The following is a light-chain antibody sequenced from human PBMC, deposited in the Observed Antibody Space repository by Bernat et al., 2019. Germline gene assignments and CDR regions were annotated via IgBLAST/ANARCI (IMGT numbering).Light chain of an antibody. CDR2: GAS. CDR1: QDISKY. CDR3: QRYDRYPLT. V-gene: IGKV1-16*01. Sequence: DIQMTQSPSSLSASVGDRVTITCRATQDISKYLAWFQQKPGKAPKSLIYGASTLHSGVPSRFSGSGSGTDFTLTISSLQPDDLATYYCQRYDRYPLTFGGRTKVEVK. J-gene: IGKJ4*01.